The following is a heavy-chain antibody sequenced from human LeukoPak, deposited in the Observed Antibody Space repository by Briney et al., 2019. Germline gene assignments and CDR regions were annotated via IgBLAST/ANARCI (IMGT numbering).Heavy chain of an antibody. J-gene: IGHJ5*02. CDR3: ARGNLLIVGATNNWFDP. D-gene: IGHD1-26*01. CDR1: GFTFSSYS. Sequence: GGSLRLSCAASGFTFSSYSMNWVRQAPGKGLEWVSSISSSSSYIYYADSVKGRFTISRDNAKNSLYLQMNSLRAEDTAVYYCARGNLLIVGATNNWFDPWGQGTLVTVSS. V-gene: IGHV3-21*01. CDR2: ISSSSSYI.